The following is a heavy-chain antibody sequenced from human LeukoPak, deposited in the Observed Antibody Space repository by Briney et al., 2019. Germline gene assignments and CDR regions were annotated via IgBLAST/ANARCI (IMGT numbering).Heavy chain of an antibody. D-gene: IGHD4-17*01. CDR2: INHSGST. J-gene: IGHJ4*02. CDR3: ARILYGDYVDY. CDR1: GGSFSGYY. Sequence: PSETLSLTCAVYGGSFSGYYWSWIRQPPGKGLEWIGEINHSGSTNYNPSLKSRVTISVDTSKNQFSLKLSSVTAADTAVYYCARILYGDYVDYWGQGTLVTVSS. V-gene: IGHV4-34*01.